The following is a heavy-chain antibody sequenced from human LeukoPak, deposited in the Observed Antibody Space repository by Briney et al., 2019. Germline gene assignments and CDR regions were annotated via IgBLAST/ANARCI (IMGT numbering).Heavy chain of an antibody. CDR1: GGSFSGYY. D-gene: IGHD2-2*01. CDR3: ARRRVPAAIYYYYYMDV. V-gene: IGHV4-34*01. Sequence: SETLSLTCAVYGGSFSGYYWSWIRQPPGKGLEWIGEINHSGSTNYNPSLKSRVTISVDTSKNQLSLKLSSVTAADTAVYYCARRRVPAAIYYYYYMDVWGKGTTVTVSS. CDR2: INHSGST. J-gene: IGHJ6*03.